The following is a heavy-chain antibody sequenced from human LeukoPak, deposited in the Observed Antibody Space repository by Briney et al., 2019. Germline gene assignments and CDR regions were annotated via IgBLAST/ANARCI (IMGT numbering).Heavy chain of an antibody. CDR2: INPSGGST. V-gene: IGHV1-46*01. J-gene: IGHJ4*02. Sequence: ASVKVSCKASGYTFTSYYMHWVRQAPGQGLEWMGIINPSGGSTSYAQKFQGRVTMTRDMSTSTVYMELSSLRSEDTAVYYCARNTYYYGSGSYYFDYWGQGTLVTVSS. CDR3: ARNTYYYGSGSYYFDY. D-gene: IGHD3-10*01. CDR1: GYTFTSYY.